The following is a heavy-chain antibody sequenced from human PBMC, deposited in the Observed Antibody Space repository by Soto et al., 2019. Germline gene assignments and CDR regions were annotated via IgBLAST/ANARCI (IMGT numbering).Heavy chain of an antibody. Sequence: GGSLRLSCAASGFTFSSYGMHWVRQAPGKGLEWVAVISYDGSNKYYADSVKGRFTISRDNSKNSLYLQMNSLRAEDTAVYYCARALSCGPNWYSDMDVRGKGTTVTVSS. CDR3: ARALSCGPNWYSDMDV. D-gene: IGHD7-27*01. CDR1: GFTFSSYG. J-gene: IGHJ6*03. CDR2: ISYDGSNK. V-gene: IGHV3-30*03.